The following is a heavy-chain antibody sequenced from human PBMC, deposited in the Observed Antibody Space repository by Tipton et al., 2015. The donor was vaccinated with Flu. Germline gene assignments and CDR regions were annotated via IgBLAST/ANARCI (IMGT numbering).Heavy chain of an antibody. Sequence: SLRLSCAASGFVFSVYGINWVRQSPGRGLEWVALISHDGSNEYYADSVKGRFTISRDNSKNTLYLQMNSLRPEDTAVYFCAKGRYSGYNYGADNWGQGTLLTVSS. CDR1: GFVFSVYG. V-gene: IGHV3-30*18. CDR3: AKGRYSGYNYGADN. J-gene: IGHJ4*02. D-gene: IGHD5-12*01. CDR2: ISHDGSNE.